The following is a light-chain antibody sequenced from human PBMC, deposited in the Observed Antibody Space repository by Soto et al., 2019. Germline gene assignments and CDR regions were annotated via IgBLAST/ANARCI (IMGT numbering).Light chain of an antibody. CDR2: DVS. CDR1: SSDAGGYNY. CDR3: SSYTSRNTLV. Sequence: QSALTQPASVSGSPGQSITLSCTGTSSDAGGYNYVSWYQQHPGKVPKLVIYDVSDRPSGVSNRFSGSKSGNTASLTISGLQAEDEADYYCSSYTSRNTLVFGGGTKLTVL. J-gene: IGLJ2*01. V-gene: IGLV2-14*01.